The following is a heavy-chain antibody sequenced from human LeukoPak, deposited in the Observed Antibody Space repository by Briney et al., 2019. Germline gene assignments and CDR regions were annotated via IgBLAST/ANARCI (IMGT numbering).Heavy chain of an antibody. D-gene: IGHD5-12*01. CDR2: INPNSGGT. V-gene: IGHV1-2*02. CDR3: ARGGGSGYDYDY. J-gene: IGHJ4*02. CDR1: GYTFTCYG. Sequence: GASVKVSCKASGYTFTCYGISWVRQAPGQGLEWMGWINPNSGGTNYAQKFQGRVTMTRDTSISTAYMELSGLRSDDTAVYYCARGGGSGYDYDYWGQGTLVTVSS.